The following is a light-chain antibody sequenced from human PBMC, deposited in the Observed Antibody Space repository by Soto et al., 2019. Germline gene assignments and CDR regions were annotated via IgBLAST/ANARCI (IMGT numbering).Light chain of an antibody. CDR2: AAS. CDR3: QYRGT. V-gene: IGKV1-39*01. J-gene: IGKJ1*01. Sequence: DIKMTQSPSSLSASVGDRVTITCRASQSISTYLNWYQQKLGKAPNLLIYAASSLQSGVPSRFSGSGSGTDFTLTISGLRPEDSATYFCQYRGTFGQGTKVDIK. CDR1: QSISTY.